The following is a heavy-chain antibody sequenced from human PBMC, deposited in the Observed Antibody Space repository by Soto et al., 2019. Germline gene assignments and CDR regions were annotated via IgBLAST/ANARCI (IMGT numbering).Heavy chain of an antibody. CDR3: ARYSSSSGNGMDV. J-gene: IGHJ6*02. CDR1: GYTFTGYY. V-gene: IGHV1-2*04. D-gene: IGHD6-6*01. CDR2: INPNSGGT. Sequence: ASVKVSCKASGYTFTGYYMHWVRQAPGQGLEWMGWINPNSGGTNYAQKFQGWVTMTRDTSISTAYMELSRLRSDDTAVYYCARYSSSSGNGMDVWGQGTTVTVPS.